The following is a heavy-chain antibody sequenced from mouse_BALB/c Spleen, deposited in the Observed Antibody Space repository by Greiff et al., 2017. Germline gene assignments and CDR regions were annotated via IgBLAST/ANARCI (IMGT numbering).Heavy chain of an antibody. Sequence: EVQLKESGPSLVKPSQTLSLTCSVTGDSITSGYWNWIRKFPGNKLEYMGYISYSGSTYYNPSLKSRISITRDTSKNQYYLQLNSVTTEDTATYYCARSDYGNYYYAMDYWGQGTSVTVSS. CDR1: GDSITSGY. CDR2: ISYSGST. J-gene: IGHJ4*01. CDR3: ARSDYGNYYYAMDY. V-gene: IGHV3-8*02. D-gene: IGHD2-1*01.